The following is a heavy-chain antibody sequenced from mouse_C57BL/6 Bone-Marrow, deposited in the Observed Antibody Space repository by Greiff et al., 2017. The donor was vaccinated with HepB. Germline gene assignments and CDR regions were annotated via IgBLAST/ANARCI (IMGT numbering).Heavy chain of an antibody. V-gene: IGHV1-69*01. CDR1: GYTFTSYW. D-gene: IGHD2-3*01. CDR2: IDPSDSYT. CDR3: AREGYYTYYFDY. Sequence: VQLQQPGAELVMPGASVKLSCKASGYTFTSYWMPWVKQRPGQGLEWIGEIDPSDSYTNYNQKFKGKSTLTVDKSSSTAYMQLSSLTSEDSAVYYCAREGYYTYYFDYWGQGTTLTVSS. J-gene: IGHJ2*01.